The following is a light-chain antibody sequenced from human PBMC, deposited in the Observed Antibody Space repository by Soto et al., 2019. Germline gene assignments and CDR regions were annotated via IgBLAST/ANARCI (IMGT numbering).Light chain of an antibody. CDR1: QSISNY. CDR2: AAS. J-gene: IGKJ5*01. V-gene: IGKV1-39*01. CDR3: QQSYSTSIT. Sequence: DIQMTQSPSSLSASVGDRVTITCRASQSISNYLSWYQQKPGKAPNLLIYAASSLQSGVPSRFRGSGSGTDFTLTISSLQPEDFATYYCQQSYSTSITFGQGTRLEIK.